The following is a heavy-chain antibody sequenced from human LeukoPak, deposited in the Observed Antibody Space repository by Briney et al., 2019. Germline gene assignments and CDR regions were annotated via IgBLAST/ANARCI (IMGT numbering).Heavy chain of an antibody. Sequence: PSETLSLTCAVYGGSFSGYYWSWIRQPPGKGLEWIGEINHSGSTNYNPSLKSRVTISVDTSKNQFSLKPSSVTAADTAVYYCARGLYYFDYWGQGTLVTVSS. CDR3: ARGLYYFDY. CDR2: INHSGST. CDR1: GGSFSGYY. D-gene: IGHD3-10*01. V-gene: IGHV4-34*01. J-gene: IGHJ4*02.